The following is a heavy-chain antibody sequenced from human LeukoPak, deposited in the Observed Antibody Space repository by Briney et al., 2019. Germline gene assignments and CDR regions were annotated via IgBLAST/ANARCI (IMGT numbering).Heavy chain of an antibody. V-gene: IGHV3-7*03. CDR2: IKQDGSEK. J-gene: IGHJ4*02. CDR1: GFTFSSYA. CDR3: AREMLVNYYFDY. D-gene: IGHD6-13*01. Sequence: GGSLRLSCAASGFTFSSYAMSWVRQAPGKGLEWVANIKQDGSEKYYVDSVKGRFTISRDNAKNSLYLQMNSLRAEDTAVYYCAREMLVNYYFDYWGQGTLVTVSS.